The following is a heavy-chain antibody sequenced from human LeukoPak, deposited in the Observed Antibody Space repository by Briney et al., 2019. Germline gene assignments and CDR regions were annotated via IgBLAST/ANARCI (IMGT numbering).Heavy chain of an antibody. CDR1: GFTFSSDS. CDR2: ISSGGVNT. V-gene: IGHV3-23*01. Sequence: GRSRRLSSAAAGFTFSSDSMSWVRQTPGKGLEWVSAISSGGVNTYYADSVKGRFTISRDHSKNTLYQQMKSLRAEDTAVYYCAKDRWSSSFSLAIDYWGQGALVTVSS. D-gene: IGHD6-13*01. CDR3: AKDRWSSSFSLAIDY. J-gene: IGHJ4*02.